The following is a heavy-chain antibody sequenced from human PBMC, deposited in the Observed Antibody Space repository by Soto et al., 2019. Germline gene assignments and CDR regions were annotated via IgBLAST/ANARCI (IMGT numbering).Heavy chain of an antibody. V-gene: IGHV1-46*03. Sequence: QVQLVQSGAEVKKPGASVKVSCKASGYTFTSYYMHWVRQAPGQGLEWMGIINPSGGSTSYAQKVQGRVTMXXDXSXXTVYMELSSLRSEDTAVYYCARAMNSSGWEDAFDIWGQGTMVTVSS. CDR1: GYTFTSYY. CDR2: INPSGGST. CDR3: ARAMNSSGWEDAFDI. D-gene: IGHD6-19*01. J-gene: IGHJ3*02.